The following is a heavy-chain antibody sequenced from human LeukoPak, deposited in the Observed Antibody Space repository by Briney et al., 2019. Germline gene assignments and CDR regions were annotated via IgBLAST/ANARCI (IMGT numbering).Heavy chain of an antibody. CDR3: ARMVPGAPHNWFDP. Sequence: PSLKASCKPSVYTSTGYYMPWVREAPSPRLKSMGWINPNSAVTTYAQKFQSRVNIPRDTSLRTAYMELSRLRSDDTAGYYCARMVPGAPHNWFDPCGHGTQVTVSS. V-gene: IGHV1-2*02. CDR2: INPNSAVT. J-gene: IGHJ5*02. CDR1: VYTSTGYY. D-gene: IGHD4/OR15-4a*01.